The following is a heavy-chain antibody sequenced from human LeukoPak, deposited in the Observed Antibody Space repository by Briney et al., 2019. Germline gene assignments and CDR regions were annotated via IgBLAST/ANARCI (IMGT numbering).Heavy chain of an antibody. CDR1: GGPISSYY. CDR2: IYTSGGT. V-gene: IGHV4-4*07. Sequence: LETLSLTCTVSGGPISSYYWSWIRQPAGKGLEWIGRIYTSGGTNYNPSLKSRVTVSVDTSKNQFSLKLSSVTAADTAVYYCARDRGNLWLYFDLWGRGTLVTVPS. CDR3: ARDRGNLWLYFDL. D-gene: IGHD3-9*01. J-gene: IGHJ2*01.